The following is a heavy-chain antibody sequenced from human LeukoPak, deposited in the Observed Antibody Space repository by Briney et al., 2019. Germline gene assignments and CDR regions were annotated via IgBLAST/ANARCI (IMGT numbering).Heavy chain of an antibody. CDR2: INHSGST. CDR3: ARAPQRSYQHNWFDP. J-gene: IGHJ5*02. D-gene: IGHD2-21*01. V-gene: IGHV4-34*01. CDR1: GGSFSGYY. Sequence: PSETLSLTCAVYGGSFSGYYWSWIRQPPGKGLEWIGEINHSGSTNYNPSLKSRVTISVDTSKNQFSLKLSSVTAADTAVYYCARAPQRSYQHNWFDPWGQGTLVTVSS.